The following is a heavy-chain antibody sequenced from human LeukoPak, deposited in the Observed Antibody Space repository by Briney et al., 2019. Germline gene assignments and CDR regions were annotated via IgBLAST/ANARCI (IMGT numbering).Heavy chain of an antibody. CDR2: IYYGGGT. CDR1: GGSISSYY. J-gene: IGHJ4*02. Sequence: SETLSLTCSVSGGSISSYYWSWIRQPPGKGLEWIGYIYYGGGTNSNPSLKSRVTISADTSKNLFSLKLSSVTAADTAVYYCARDYNWNLDYWGQGTLVTVSS. D-gene: IGHD1-20*01. V-gene: IGHV4-59*01. CDR3: ARDYNWNLDY.